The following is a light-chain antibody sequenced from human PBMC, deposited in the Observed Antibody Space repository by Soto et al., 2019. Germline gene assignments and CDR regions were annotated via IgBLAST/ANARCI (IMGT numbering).Light chain of an antibody. Sequence: SYELTRPPSVSVAPGQTARLTCGGNNIGSKSVHWYQQKPGQAPVLVVFDDSDRPSGIPERFSGSNSGNMATLTITRVEAGDEADFYCQVWDTSSDPPKWVFGGGTQLTVL. V-gene: IGLV3-21*02. J-gene: IGLJ3*02. CDR3: QVWDTSSDPPKWV. CDR1: NIGSKS. CDR2: DDS.